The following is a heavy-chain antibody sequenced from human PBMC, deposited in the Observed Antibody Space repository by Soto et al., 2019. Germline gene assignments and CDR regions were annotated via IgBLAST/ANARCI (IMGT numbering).Heavy chain of an antibody. J-gene: IGHJ6*02. V-gene: IGHV4-31*03. CDR3: ARNGYTYGMDV. D-gene: IGHD5-18*01. Sequence: PSETLSLTCTVSGGSTSSGGFYWSWIRQHPGKGLEWIGYIYYSGISYYNPSLKSRVSISLDTSRNQFSMTLNSVTAADTAVYYCARNGYTYGMDVWGQGATVTVYS. CDR1: GGSTSSGGFY. CDR2: IYYSGIS.